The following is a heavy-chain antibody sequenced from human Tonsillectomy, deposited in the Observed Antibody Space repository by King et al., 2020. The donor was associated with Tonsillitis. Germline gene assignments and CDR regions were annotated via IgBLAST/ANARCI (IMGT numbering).Heavy chain of an antibody. Sequence: VQLVESGGGLVQPGGSLRLSCAASGFTFSSYGMGWVRQAPGKGLEWVSSISSSGSNTYYAASVKGRFTISRDNSENPLYLQVNSLRAEETAVYYCARKRIANYFDYWGQGTLVTVSS. CDR3: ARKRIANYFDY. CDR1: GFTFSSYG. CDR2: ISSSGSNT. J-gene: IGHJ4*02. D-gene: IGHD2/OR15-2a*01. V-gene: IGHV3-23*04.